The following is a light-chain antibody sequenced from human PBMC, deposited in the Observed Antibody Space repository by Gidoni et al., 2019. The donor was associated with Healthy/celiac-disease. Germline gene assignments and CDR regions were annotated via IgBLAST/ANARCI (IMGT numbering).Light chain of an antibody. CDR1: QSSSSY. CDR2: AAS. V-gene: IGKV1-39*01. Sequence: DMQMTQSPASRSASVGDRGTITCRASQSSSSYLNWYQQKPGKAPKLLLYAASSLQRGVPSRFSGSGSCTDFSLTISSLQPQDFATFYCQQSYSTPYTFGQGTKLEIK. CDR3: QQSYSTPYT. J-gene: IGKJ2*01.